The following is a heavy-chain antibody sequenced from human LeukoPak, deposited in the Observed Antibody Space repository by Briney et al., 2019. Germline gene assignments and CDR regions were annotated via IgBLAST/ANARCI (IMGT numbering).Heavy chain of an antibody. CDR2: IYTSESA. V-gene: IGHV4-61*02. CDR1: GGSISNGSYY. D-gene: IGHD3-16*01. Sequence: SETLSLTCTVSGGSISNGSYYWSWIRQPAGQGLEWIGRIYTSESANYNPSLKSRVTISVDTSKNQFSLKLSSVTAADTAVYYCARAFVRMGAYAFDIWGQGTMVTVSS. CDR3: ARAFVRMGAYAFDI. J-gene: IGHJ3*02.